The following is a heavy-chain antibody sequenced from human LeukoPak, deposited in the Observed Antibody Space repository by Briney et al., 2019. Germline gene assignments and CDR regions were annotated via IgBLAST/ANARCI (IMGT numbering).Heavy chain of an antibody. CDR1: GFIFRSYW. Sequence: GGSLRLSCAASGFIFRSYWMHWVRQTPGKGLVWVSRINSDGSNTTYAESVKGRFTTSRDTAKNTLYLQMNSLRAEDTAVYYCARGSGSYSTDAFDIWGQGTMVTVSS. V-gene: IGHV3-74*01. D-gene: IGHD3-10*01. CDR3: ARGSGSYSTDAFDI. J-gene: IGHJ3*02. CDR2: INSDGSNT.